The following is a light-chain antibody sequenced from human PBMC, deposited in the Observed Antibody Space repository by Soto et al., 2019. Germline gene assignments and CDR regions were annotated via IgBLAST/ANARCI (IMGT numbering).Light chain of an antibody. CDR1: SSDVGGYNY. V-gene: IGLV2-14*01. CDR3: SSYTISSTLII. Sequence: QSALTQPASVSGSPGQXXTISCTGTSSDVGGYNYVSWYQQHPGKAPKLMIYDVTNRPSGVSNRFSGSKSGNRASLTISGLQAEDEAEYYCSSYTISSTLIIFGGGTKVTVL. J-gene: IGLJ2*01. CDR2: DVT.